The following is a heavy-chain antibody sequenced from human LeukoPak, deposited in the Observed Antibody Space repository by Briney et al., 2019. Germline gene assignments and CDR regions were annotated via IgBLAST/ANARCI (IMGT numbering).Heavy chain of an antibody. CDR1: GFTVSSNY. Sequence: GGSLRLSCAASGFTVSSNYMSWVRQAPGKGLEWVSYISSSISITYYADSVKGRFTISRDNAENSLYLQMNGLRAEDTAVYYCARQYCSSTSCGVHDAFDIWGQGTMVTVSS. V-gene: IGHV3-48*04. D-gene: IGHD2-2*01. CDR2: ISSSISIT. CDR3: ARQYCSSTSCGVHDAFDI. J-gene: IGHJ3*02.